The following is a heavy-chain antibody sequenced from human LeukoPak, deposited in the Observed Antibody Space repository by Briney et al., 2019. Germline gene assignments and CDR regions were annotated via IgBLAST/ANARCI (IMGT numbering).Heavy chain of an antibody. CDR3: ARVADPGIAAAGISPSDY. D-gene: IGHD6-13*01. CDR1: GYSFTSYW. CDR2: IYPGDSDT. Sequence: GESLKISCKGSGYSFTSYWIGWVRQMPGKGLEWMGIIYPGDSDTRYSPSFQGQVTISADKSISTAYLQRSSLKASDTAMYYCARVADPGIAAAGISPSDYWGQGTLVTVSS. J-gene: IGHJ4*02. V-gene: IGHV5-51*01.